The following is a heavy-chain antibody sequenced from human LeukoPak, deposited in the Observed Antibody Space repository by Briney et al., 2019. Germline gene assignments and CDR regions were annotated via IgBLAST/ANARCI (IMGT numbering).Heavy chain of an antibody. D-gene: IGHD6-19*01. J-gene: IGHJ4*02. Sequence: SETLSLTCTVSGGSISSSSYYWGWIRQPPGKGLEWIGSIYYSRSTYYDPSLKSRVTISVDTSKNQFSLKLSSVTAADTAVYYCANTRIAVAGGIFYWGQGTQVTVSS. CDR3: ANTRIAVAGGIFY. V-gene: IGHV4-39*01. CDR2: IYYSRST. CDR1: GGSISSSSYY.